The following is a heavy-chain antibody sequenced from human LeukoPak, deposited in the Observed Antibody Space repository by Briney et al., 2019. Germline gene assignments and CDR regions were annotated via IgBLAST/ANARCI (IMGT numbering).Heavy chain of an antibody. CDR3: VKVFESYRQRDI. Sequence: GGSLRLSCIASGFTFSRYAMPCVRQAPGGGVVWVSGISFSGASTYYADPVKGRYTISRDNSKNTQDLQMNSLRAEDTAVYYCVKVFESYRQRDIWGQGTIVTVSS. CDR2: ISFSGAST. J-gene: IGHJ3*02. D-gene: IGHD3-16*02. V-gene: IGHV3-23*01. CDR1: GFTFSRYA.